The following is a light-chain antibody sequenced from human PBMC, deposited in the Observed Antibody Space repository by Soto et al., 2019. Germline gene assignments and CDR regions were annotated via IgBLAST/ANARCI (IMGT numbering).Light chain of an antibody. CDR1: SSDVGGYDY. J-gene: IGLJ1*01. CDR3: SSYTSSSPYV. Sequence: QSALTQPAAVSGSPGQSITISCTGTSSDVGGYDYVSWYQHHPGKAPKLMIYDVSNRPSGVSNRFSGSKSGNTASLTISGLQAEDEADYSCSSYTSSSPYVFGTGTKVTVL. V-gene: IGLV2-14*03. CDR2: DVS.